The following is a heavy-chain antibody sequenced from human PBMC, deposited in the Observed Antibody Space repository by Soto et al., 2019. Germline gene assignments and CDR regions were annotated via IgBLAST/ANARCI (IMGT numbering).Heavy chain of an antibody. V-gene: IGHV3-33*01. CDR3: VRAAAYSGNDSAYYYGMDV. CDR2: VWYDGGNK. Sequence: QVQRVESGGGVVQLGRHLRLSCAAAGFTFSSYGMHWFRQAPGKGLEWVALVWYDGGNKYYADPVKGRFTISRDNSKNTMYLQMNRPRDEDTAVYYCVRAAAYSGNDSAYYYGMDVWGQGTTVTVSS. J-gene: IGHJ6*02. CDR1: GFTFSSYG. D-gene: IGHD5-12*01.